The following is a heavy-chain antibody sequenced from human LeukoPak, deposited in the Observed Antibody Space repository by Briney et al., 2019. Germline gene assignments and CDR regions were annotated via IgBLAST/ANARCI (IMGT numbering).Heavy chain of an antibody. CDR3: ARWVGNRNWFDP. V-gene: IGHV4-39*07. Sequence: SETLSLTCTVSGGSISSGSYLWGCIRQSPGKGLEWIGSISYSGSTYYNPSLKTRVTVSVDTSKNQFSLKVTSVTAADTAVYYWARWVGNRNWFDPWGQGTLVTVSS. CDR2: ISYSGST. D-gene: IGHD1-26*01. J-gene: IGHJ5*02. CDR1: GGSISSGSYL.